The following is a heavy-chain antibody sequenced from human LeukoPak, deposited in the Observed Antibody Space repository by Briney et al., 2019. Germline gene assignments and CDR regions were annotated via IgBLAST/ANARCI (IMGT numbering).Heavy chain of an antibody. CDR2: IIPIFGTA. D-gene: IGHD3-10*01. CDR1: GGTFSSYA. Sequence: SVKVSCKASGGTFSSYAISWVRQAPGQGLEWMGGIIPIFGTANDAQKFQGRVTITADESTSTAYMELSSLRSEDTAVYYCARVWGYGSGYFDYWGQGTLVTVSS. CDR3: ARVWGYGSGYFDY. J-gene: IGHJ4*02. V-gene: IGHV1-69*13.